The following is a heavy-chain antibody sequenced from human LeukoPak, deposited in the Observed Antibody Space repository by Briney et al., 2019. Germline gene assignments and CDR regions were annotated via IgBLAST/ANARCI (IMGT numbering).Heavy chain of an antibody. V-gene: IGHV3-21*03. Sequence: GGSLRLSCAASGFTFSNYSMNWVRQAPGKGLEWVSFISTSSSYIHNADSVKGLLTISRNNAENSLYLQMNHLRAEVTGVYYCARAAIAAARIYYYMDVWGKGTPVTVSS. D-gene: IGHD6-13*01. J-gene: IGHJ6*03. CDR3: ARAAIAAARIYYYMDV. CDR2: ISTSSSYI. CDR1: GFTFSNYS.